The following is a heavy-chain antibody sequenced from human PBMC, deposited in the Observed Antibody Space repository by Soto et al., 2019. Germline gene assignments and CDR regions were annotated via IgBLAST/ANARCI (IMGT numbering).Heavy chain of an antibody. J-gene: IGHJ4*02. CDR2: INHSGST. D-gene: IGHD6-19*01. CDR3: SRGRQWLVYYFDY. V-gene: IGHV4-34*01. Sequence: QVQLQQWGAGLLKPSETLSLTCAVYGGSFSGYYWSWIRQPPGKGLEWIGEINHSGSTNYNPPLKSRVTISVDTSKNQFSLKLSSVTAADTAVYYCSRGRQWLVYYFDYWGQGTLVTVSS. CDR1: GGSFSGYY.